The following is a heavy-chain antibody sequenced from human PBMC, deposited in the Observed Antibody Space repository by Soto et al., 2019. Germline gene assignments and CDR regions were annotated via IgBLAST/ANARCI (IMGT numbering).Heavy chain of an antibody. CDR1: GFTVSSNY. CDR2: IYSGGST. Sequence: EVQLVESGGGLIQPGGSLRLSCAASGFTVSSNYMSWVRQAPGKGLEWVSVIYSGGSTYYADSVKGRFTISRDNSKNTLYLQMNSLRDEDTAVYYCARDGNTVTQGYYYGMDVWGQGTTVTVSS. CDR3: ARDGNTVTQGYYYGMDV. J-gene: IGHJ6*02. V-gene: IGHV3-53*01. D-gene: IGHD4-4*01.